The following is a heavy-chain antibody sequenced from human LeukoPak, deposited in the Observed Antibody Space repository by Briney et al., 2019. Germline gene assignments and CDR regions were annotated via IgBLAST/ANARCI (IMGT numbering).Heavy chain of an antibody. Sequence: TPGGSLRLSCAASGFSFGDFGMNWVRQAPGKGPEWVSSISGHGRYIYYADSVKGRFTISRDNAKNSLFLQMNSLRAEDSAIYYCTRQLYDFWAGFYTADYYFDFWGQGTLVTVSS. CDR2: ISGHGRYI. CDR3: TRQLYDFWAGFYTADYYFDF. CDR1: GFSFGDFG. D-gene: IGHD3-3*01. V-gene: IGHV3-21*01. J-gene: IGHJ4*02.